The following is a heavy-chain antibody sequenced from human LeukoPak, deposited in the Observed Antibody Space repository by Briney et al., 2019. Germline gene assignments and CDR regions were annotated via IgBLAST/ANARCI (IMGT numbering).Heavy chain of an antibody. D-gene: IGHD6-6*01. V-gene: IGHV3-7*01. J-gene: IGHJ4*02. CDR1: TFTFSSYW. CDR3: ARDWSSSSGLDY. CDR2: IKQDGSEK. Sequence: GGSLRLSCAASTFTFSSYWMRWVRQAPGKGLEWVANIKQDGSEKSYVDSVKGRFTISRDNAKNSLYLQMNSLRAEDTAVYYCARDWSSSSGLDYWGQGTLVTVSS.